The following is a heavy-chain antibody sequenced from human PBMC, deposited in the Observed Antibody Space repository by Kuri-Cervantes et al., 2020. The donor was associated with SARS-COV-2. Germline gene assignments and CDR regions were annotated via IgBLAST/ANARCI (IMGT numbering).Heavy chain of an antibody. V-gene: IGHV3-9*01. Sequence: SLKISCAASGFTFDDYAMHWVRQAPGKGLEWVSGISWNSGSIGYADSVKGRFTISRDNAKNSLYLQMNSLRAEDTAVYYCARDQRHIVVKPYYYYYMDVWGKGTTVTVSS. CDR2: ISWNSGSI. CDR1: GFTFDDYA. CDR3: ARDQRHIVVKPYYYYYMDV. J-gene: IGHJ6*03. D-gene: IGHD2-21*01.